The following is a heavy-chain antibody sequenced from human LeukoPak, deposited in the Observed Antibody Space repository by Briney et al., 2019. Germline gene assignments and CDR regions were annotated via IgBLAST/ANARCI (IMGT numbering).Heavy chain of an antibody. CDR1: GGSISSYY. CDR2: IYYSGST. Sequence: SETLSLTCTVSGGSISSYYWSWIRQPPGKGLEWIGYIYYSGSTNYNPSLKSPVTISVDTSKNQFSLKLSSVTAADTAVYYCAREGVLNPYYYEDAFDIWGQGTMVTVSS. D-gene: IGHD3-22*01. J-gene: IGHJ3*02. CDR3: AREGVLNPYYYEDAFDI. V-gene: IGHV4-59*01.